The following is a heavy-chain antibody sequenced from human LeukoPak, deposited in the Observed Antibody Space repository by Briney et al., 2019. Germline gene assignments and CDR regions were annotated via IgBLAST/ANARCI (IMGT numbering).Heavy chain of an antibody. CDR1: GFRLGDYW. Sequence: AGGPETLLCAASGFRLGDYWMTWVRKAPGKGLECVGNITYDGSDRHYRDCVRARFTISRHNPKNSLYPQVKSQRVEDSGVFHCTRDLNHDSSGWGQGTLVTVS. V-gene: IGHV3-7*01. J-gene: IGHJ4*02. D-gene: IGHD3-22*01. CDR3: TRDLNHDSSG. CDR2: ITYDGSDR.